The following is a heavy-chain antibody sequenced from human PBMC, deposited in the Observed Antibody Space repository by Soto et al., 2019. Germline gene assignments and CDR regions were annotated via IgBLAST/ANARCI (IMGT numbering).Heavy chain of an antibody. CDR2: IYYSGST. CDR1: GGSISSDDYY. CDR3: ATGQREFGVVAATYFDN. V-gene: IGHV4-30-4*01. D-gene: IGHD2-15*01. Sequence: QVQLQESGPGLVKPSQTLSLTCTVSGGSISSDDYYWSWIRQPPGKGLEWIGYIYYSGSTFYNPSLKTRGTIPVDTSKNQFSLKLTSVTAADTAVYYCATGQREFGVVAATYFDNWGQGILVTVSS. J-gene: IGHJ4*02.